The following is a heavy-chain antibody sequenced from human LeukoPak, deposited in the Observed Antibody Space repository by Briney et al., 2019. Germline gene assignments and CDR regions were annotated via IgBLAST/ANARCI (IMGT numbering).Heavy chain of an antibody. Sequence: GGSLRLSCEASGFIFSNYWMSWVRQAPGKGLEWVSGISGSGGSTYYADSVKGRFTISRDNSKNTLYLQMNSLRAEDTAVYYCAKDRHAPGRYCSSTTCFPFDPWGQGTLVTVSS. CDR3: AKDRHAPGRYCSSTTCFPFDP. J-gene: IGHJ5*02. CDR2: ISGSGGST. D-gene: IGHD2-2*01. CDR1: GFIFSNYW. V-gene: IGHV3-23*01.